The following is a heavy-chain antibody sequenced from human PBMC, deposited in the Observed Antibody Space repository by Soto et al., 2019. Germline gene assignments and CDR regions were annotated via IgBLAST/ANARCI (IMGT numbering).Heavy chain of an antibody. D-gene: IGHD6-13*01. CDR1: GFTFSSYW. J-gene: IGHJ5*02. CDR2: INSDGSST. V-gene: IGHV3-74*01. CDR3: AREPQLVHGWFDP. Sequence: GGSLRLSGAASGFTFSSYWMHWVRQAPGKGLVWVSRINSDGSSTRYADSVKGRFTISRDNAKNTLYLQMNSLRAEDTAVYYCAREPQLVHGWFDPWGQGTLVNRLL.